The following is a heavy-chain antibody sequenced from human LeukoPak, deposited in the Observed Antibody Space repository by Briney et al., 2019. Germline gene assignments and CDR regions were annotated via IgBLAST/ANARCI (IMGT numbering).Heavy chain of an antibody. J-gene: IGHJ4*02. V-gene: IGHV5-51*01. CDR2: IYPGDSDT. CDR1: GYSFTSYW. CDR3: ARLDSSGWFTSSPFDY. D-gene: IGHD6-19*01. Sequence: TGESLKISCKGSGYSFTSYWIGWVRQMPGKGLEWMGIIYPGDSDTRYSPSFQGQVTISADKSISTAYLQWSSLKASDTAMYYCARLDSSGWFTSSPFDYWGQGTLVTVSS.